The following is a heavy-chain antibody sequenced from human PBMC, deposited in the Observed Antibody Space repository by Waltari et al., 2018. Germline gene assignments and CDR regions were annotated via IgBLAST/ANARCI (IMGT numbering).Heavy chain of an antibody. CDR2: IKYDGREE. Sequence: EVQVVESGGGLVQPGESLRLSCAASGFTFSRSWMSWVRQPPGKGVERVANIKYDGREEYYVDSVKGRFTISRDNAKNSLYLQMNSQRVEDTAVYYCARDPERGALDYWGQGTLVAVSS. J-gene: IGHJ4*02. CDR3: ARDPERGALDY. CDR1: GFTFSRSW. D-gene: IGHD1-26*01. V-gene: IGHV3-7*01.